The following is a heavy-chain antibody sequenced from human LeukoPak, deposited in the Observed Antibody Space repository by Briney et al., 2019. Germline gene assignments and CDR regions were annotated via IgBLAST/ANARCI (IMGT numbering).Heavy chain of an antibody. CDR1: GYTFTSYT. D-gene: IGHD2-2*01. Sequence: GASVKVSFKASGYTFTSYTIHWVRQAPGQRLEWMGWINAGNGNTKYSQEFQGRVTMTRDTSTSTAYMELRSLRSDDTAVYYCARVGYCSSTSCFNWFDPWGQGTLVTVSS. CDR3: ARVGYCSSTSCFNWFDP. CDR2: INAGNGNT. V-gene: IGHV1-3*01. J-gene: IGHJ5*02.